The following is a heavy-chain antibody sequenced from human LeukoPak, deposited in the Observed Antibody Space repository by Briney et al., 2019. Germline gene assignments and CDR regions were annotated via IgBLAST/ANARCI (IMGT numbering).Heavy chain of an antibody. CDR3: TRHDAVPVIGHGMGV. CDR1: GGSISSYY. D-gene: IGHD3-16*02. V-gene: IGHV4-59*08. J-gene: IGHJ6*02. Sequence: SETLSLTCTVSGGSISSYYWSWIRQPPGKGLEWIGYIYYTGITNYNPSLESRVTISVDTSKDQFSLKLNSVTAADTAVYYCTRHDAVPVIGHGMGVWGQGTTVTVSS. CDR2: IYYTGIT.